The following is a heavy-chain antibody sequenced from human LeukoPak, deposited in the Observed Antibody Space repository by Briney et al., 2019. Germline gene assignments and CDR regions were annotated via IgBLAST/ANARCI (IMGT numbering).Heavy chain of an antibody. V-gene: IGHV3-66*01. CDR3: ARSTVAGGYFDY. D-gene: IGHD6-19*01. CDR1: GFTVSSTY. CDR2: IYSGGST. J-gene: IGHJ4*02. Sequence: GGSLRLSCAASGFTVSSTYMSWVRQAPGKGLEWVSIIYSGGSTYYADSVKGRFTISRDNSKNTLYLQLNSLRAEDTAVYYCARSTVAGGYFDYWGQGTLVTVSS.